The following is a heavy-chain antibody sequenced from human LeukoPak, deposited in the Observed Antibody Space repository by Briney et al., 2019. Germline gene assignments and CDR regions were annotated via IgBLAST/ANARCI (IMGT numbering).Heavy chain of an antibody. Sequence: SVKVSCKASGGTFSSYAISWVRQAPGQGLEWMGRIIPIFGTANYAQKFRGRVTITTDESTSTAYMELSSLRSEDTAVYYCARDQVRGVIITNPFDYWGQGTLVTVSS. D-gene: IGHD3-10*01. CDR3: ARDQVRGVIITNPFDY. CDR1: GGTFSSYA. V-gene: IGHV1-69*05. CDR2: IIPIFGTA. J-gene: IGHJ4*02.